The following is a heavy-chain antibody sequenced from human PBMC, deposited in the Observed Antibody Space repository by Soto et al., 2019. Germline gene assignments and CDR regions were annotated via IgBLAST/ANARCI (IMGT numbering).Heavy chain of an antibody. CDR2: IIPIFGTA. V-gene: IGHV1-69*01. CDR3: ARDYYDDSCCYDYPLTN. D-gene: IGHD3-22*01. CDR1: GGTFSSYA. Sequence: QVQLVQSGAEVKKPGSSVKVSCKASGGTFSSYAISWVRQAPGQGLEWMGGIIPIFGTANYAQKFQGRVTIAAGETTSTAYLELSSLRSEDTAVYYCARDYYDDSCCYDYPLTNWGQGTLVTVSS. J-gene: IGHJ4*02.